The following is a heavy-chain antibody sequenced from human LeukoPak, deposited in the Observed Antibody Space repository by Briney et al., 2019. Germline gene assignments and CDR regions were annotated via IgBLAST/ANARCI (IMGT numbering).Heavy chain of an antibody. D-gene: IGHD3-16*01. CDR3: ARTYVDDYFNY. J-gene: IGHJ4*02. CDR2: IYYSGST. CDR1: GGSISSYY. Sequence: SETLSLTCTVSGGSISSYYWSWIRQPPGKGLEWIGYIYYSGSTNYNPSLKSRVTISVDTSKNQFSLKLSSVTAADTAVYYCARTYVDDYFNYWGQGTLVTVSS. V-gene: IGHV4-59*01.